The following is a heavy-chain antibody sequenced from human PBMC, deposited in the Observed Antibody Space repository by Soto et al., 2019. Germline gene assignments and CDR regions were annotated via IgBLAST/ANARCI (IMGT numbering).Heavy chain of an antibody. Sequence: EVQLVESGGGLVQPGGSLRLSCAASGFMFNSYAMHWGRQAPGKGLEYVSAISSLGDSTFYANSVKDRFTISRDNPKNTLYPQMSRLSSENMAVCYCARKTAGWYFDLWARGTLVTVPS. CDR2: ISSLGDST. D-gene: IGHD2-21*02. V-gene: IGHV3-64*01. J-gene: IGHJ2*01. CDR1: GFMFNSYA. CDR3: ARKTAGWYFDL.